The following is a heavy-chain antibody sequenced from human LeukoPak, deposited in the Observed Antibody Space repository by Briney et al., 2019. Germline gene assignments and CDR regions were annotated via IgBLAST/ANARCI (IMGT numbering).Heavy chain of an antibody. CDR1: GFTFSSYA. J-gene: IGHJ4*02. CDR2: INHSGST. D-gene: IGHD3-3*01. CDR3: AGWYYDFWSGRAPYYFDY. V-gene: IGHV4-34*08. Sequence: GSLRLSCAASGFTFSSYAMSWVRQPPGKGLEWIGEINHSGSTNYNPSLKSRVTISVDTSKNQFSLKLSSVTAADTAVYYCAGWYYDFWSGRAPYYFDYWGQGTLVTVSS.